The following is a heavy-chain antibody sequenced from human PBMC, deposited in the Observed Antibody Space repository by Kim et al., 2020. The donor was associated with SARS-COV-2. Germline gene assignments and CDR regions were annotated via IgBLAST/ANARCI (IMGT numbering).Heavy chain of an antibody. CDR1: GFTFSSYA. Sequence: GGSLRLSCATSGFTFSSYAMSWVRQAPGKGLEWVSAISGSGGSTYYADSVKGRFTISRDISKNTLYLQMNSLRAEDTTVYYCRGEQWLAGDDYWGQGTLVTVSS. D-gene: IGHD6-19*01. J-gene: IGHJ4*02. V-gene: IGHV3-23*01. CDR2: ISGSGGST. CDR3: RGEQWLAGDDY.